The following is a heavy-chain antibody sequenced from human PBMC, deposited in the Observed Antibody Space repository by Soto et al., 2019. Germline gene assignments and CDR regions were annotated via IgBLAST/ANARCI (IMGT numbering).Heavy chain of an antibody. CDR1: GFTFSDYG. CDR3: ARDHSVGAPDY. D-gene: IGHD1-26*01. V-gene: IGHV3-33*01. J-gene: IGHJ4*02. CDR2: IGGSTE. Sequence: QVQLMESGGGVVQPGRSLRLSCTASGFTFSDYGMHWVRQAPGKGLEWVSFIGGSTEHYVGSVKGRFTSARDNSKYALYLQMNSLRVEDKAVYYCARDHSVGAPDYWGQGTLVTVSS.